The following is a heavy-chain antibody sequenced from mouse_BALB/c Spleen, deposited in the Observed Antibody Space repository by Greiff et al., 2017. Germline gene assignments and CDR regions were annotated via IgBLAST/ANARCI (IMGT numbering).Heavy chain of an antibody. Sequence: EVQLQQSGPGLVKPSQSLSLTCTVTGYSITSDYAWNWIRQFPGNKLEWMGYISYSGSTSYNPSLKSRISITRDTSKNQFFLQLNSVTTEDTATYYCAREGGYYGYVFAYWGQGTLVTVSA. CDR1: GYSITSDYA. V-gene: IGHV3-2*02. CDR3: AREGGYYGYVFAY. CDR2: ISYSGST. D-gene: IGHD1-2*01. J-gene: IGHJ3*01.